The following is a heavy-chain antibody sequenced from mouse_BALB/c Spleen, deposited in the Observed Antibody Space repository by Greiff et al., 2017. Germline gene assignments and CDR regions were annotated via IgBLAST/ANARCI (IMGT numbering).Heavy chain of an antibody. Sequence: VKLVESGPGLVAPSQSLSITCTVSGFSLTSYGVHWVRQPPGKGLEWLGVIWAGGSTNYNSALMSRLSISKDNSKSQVFLKMNSLQTDDTAMYYCARGLTTARAWFAYWGQGTLVTVSA. CDR3: ARGLTTARAWFAY. CDR2: IWAGGST. CDR1: GFSLTSYG. V-gene: IGHV2-9*02. D-gene: IGHD1-2*01. J-gene: IGHJ3*01.